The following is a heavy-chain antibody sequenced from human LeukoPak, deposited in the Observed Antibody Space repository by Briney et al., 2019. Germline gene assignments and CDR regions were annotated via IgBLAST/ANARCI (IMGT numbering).Heavy chain of an antibody. Sequence: ASVKVSCKASGYTFTGYYMHWVRQAPGQGLEWMGWINPNSGGTNYAQKSQGRVTMTRDTSISTAYMELSRLRSDDTAVYYCARGPKKYCTNGVCYFDYWGQGTLVTVSS. V-gene: IGHV1-2*02. CDR2: INPNSGGT. CDR1: GYTFTGYY. CDR3: ARGPKKYCTNGVCYFDY. D-gene: IGHD2-8*01. J-gene: IGHJ4*02.